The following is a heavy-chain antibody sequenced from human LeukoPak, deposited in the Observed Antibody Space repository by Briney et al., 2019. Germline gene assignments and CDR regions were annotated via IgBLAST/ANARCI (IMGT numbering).Heavy chain of an antibody. V-gene: IGHV5-51*01. J-gene: IGHJ6*03. CDR3: VTSSVAGYYYYYYIDV. CDR1: GYSLTNYW. CDR2: IWPSDSDT. D-gene: IGHD6-19*01. Sequence: HGESRKISCSGSGYSLTNYWIGWVRQMPGEGPEWMGSIWPSDSDTRYSPSFQGQVTISADKSITTAYLQWSSLKASDTAIYYCVTSSVAGYYYYYYIDVWGKGTTVTVSS.